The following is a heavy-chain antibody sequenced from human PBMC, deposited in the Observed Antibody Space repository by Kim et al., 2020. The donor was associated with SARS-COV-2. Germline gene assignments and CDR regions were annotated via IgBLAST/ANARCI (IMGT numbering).Heavy chain of an antibody. D-gene: IGHD6-6*01. V-gene: IGHV1-69*02. CDR3: AYSSSRYYFDY. J-gene: IGHJ4*02. Sequence: ANYAQKFQGSVTITADKSTSTAYMELSSLRSEDTAVYYCAYSSSRYYFDYWGQGTLVTVSS. CDR2: A.